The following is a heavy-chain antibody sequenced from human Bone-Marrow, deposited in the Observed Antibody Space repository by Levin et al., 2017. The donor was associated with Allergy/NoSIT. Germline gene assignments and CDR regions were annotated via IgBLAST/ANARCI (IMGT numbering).Heavy chain of an antibody. CDR2: ISSDVNKK. D-gene: IGHD3-22*01. CDR3: AKDSYYDSSGSLDY. J-gene: IGHJ4*02. CDR1: GFLFSSFG. V-gene: IGHV3-30*18. Sequence: GGSLRLSCAASGFLFSSFGMHWVRRAPGKGLEWVAVISSDVNKKCYADSVKGRFTISRDSSNNTLYLQMDSLRADDTAVYYCAKDSYYDSSGSLDYWGQGTLVSVSS.